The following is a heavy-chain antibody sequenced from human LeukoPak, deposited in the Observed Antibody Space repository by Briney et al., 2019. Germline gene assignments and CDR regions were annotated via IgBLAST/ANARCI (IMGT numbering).Heavy chain of an antibody. CDR1: GGSISSSSYY. Sequence: SETLSLTCTVSGGSISSSSYYWGWIRQPPGKGLEWIGSIYYSGSTYYNPSLKSRVTISVDTSKNQFSLKLSSVTAADTAVYYCARSTTYYYDSSGYYALDYWGQGTLVTVSS. D-gene: IGHD3-22*01. CDR2: IYYSGST. V-gene: IGHV4-39*07. CDR3: ARSTTYYYDSSGYYALDY. J-gene: IGHJ4*02.